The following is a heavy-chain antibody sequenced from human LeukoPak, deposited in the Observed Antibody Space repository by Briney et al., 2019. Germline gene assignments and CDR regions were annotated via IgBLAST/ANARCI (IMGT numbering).Heavy chain of an antibody. CDR2: VTASGVSS. CDR3: AKRKFESRGYHDY. D-gene: IGHD3-22*01. V-gene: IGHV3-23*01. CDR1: GFIFSDYS. Sequence: PGGSLRLSCAASGFIFSDYSMSWVRQAPGKGLEWVSSVTASGVSSDYADSVKGRFTISRDNSKNTPYLQMSSLRADDTAVYYCAKRKFESRGYHDYWGQGTLVPVSS. J-gene: IGHJ4*02.